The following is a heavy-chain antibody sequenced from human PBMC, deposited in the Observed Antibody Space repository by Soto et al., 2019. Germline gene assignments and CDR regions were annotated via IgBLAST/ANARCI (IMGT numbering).Heavy chain of an antibody. CDR1: GGSFSKKA. D-gene: IGHD5-12*01. CDR3: ARGASSGFEYWYFDL. J-gene: IGHJ2*01. Sequence: QVQLVQSGAELKKPGSSVKVSCEASGGSFSKKAISWVRQAPGQGLEWMGGINTKFGATNYAPKFQGRITRTADESTNTVNMALSSLTSEDTAVYYCARGASSGFEYWYFDLWGRGTVVSVSS. CDR2: INTKFGAT. V-gene: IGHV1-69*01.